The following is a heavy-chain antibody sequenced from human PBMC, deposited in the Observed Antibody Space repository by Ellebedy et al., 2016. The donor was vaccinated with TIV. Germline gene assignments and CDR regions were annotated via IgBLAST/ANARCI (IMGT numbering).Heavy chain of an antibody. CDR3: ARGGGSRLSHSFDI. D-gene: IGHD3-10*01. CDR2: IGSTITTI. CDR1: GFTFSSYS. Sequence: GESLKISCAASGFTFSSYSMNWVRQAPGKGLEWVSYIGSTITTIYYADSVKGRFTISRDNAKNSLYLQMNSLRAEDTAVYYGARGGGSRLSHSFDIWGQGTMVTVSS. J-gene: IGHJ3*02. V-gene: IGHV3-48*04.